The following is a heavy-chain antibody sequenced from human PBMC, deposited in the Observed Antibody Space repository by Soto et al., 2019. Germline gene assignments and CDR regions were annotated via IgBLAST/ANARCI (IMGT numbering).Heavy chain of an antibody. CDR1: GFTFSSYG. J-gene: IGHJ4*02. CDR3: AKGGDYDYVWGSYRTFLDY. CDR2: ISYDGSNK. Sequence: PGGSLRLSCAASGFTFSSYGMHWVRQAPGKGLEWVAVISYDGSNKYYADSVKGRFTISRDNSKNTLYLQMNSLRAEDTAVYYCAKGGDYDYVWGSYRTFLDYWGQGTLVTVSS. V-gene: IGHV3-30*18. D-gene: IGHD3-16*02.